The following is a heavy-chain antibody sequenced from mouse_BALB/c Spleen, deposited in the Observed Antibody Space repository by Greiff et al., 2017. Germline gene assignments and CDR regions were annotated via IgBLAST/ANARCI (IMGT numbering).Heavy chain of an antibody. J-gene: IGHJ1*01. V-gene: IGHV5-6-2*01. CDR3: ARQDYDGGGWYFDV. CDR1: GFTFSSYY. Sequence: EVKLMESGGGLVKLGGSLKLSCAASGFTFSSYYMSWVRQTPEKRLELVAAINSNGGSTYYPDTVKGRFTISRDNAKNTLYLQMSSLKSEDTALYYCARQDYDGGGWYFDVWGAGTTVTVAS. D-gene: IGHD2-4*01. CDR2: INSNGGST.